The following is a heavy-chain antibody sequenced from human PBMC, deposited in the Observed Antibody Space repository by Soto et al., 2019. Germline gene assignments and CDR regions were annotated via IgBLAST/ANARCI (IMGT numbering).Heavy chain of an antibody. J-gene: IGHJ3*01. V-gene: IGHV1-58*01. CDR1: GFTFTSSA. CDR2: IVVGSGNT. CDR3: AAGFSAPITMIVVPPVG. Sequence: ASVKVSCKASGFTFTSSAVQWVRQARGQRLEWIGWIVVGSGNTNYAQKFQERVTITRDMSTRTAYMELSSLRSEDTAVYYCAAGFSAPITMIVVPPVGWGQGTMVTVSS. D-gene: IGHD3-22*01.